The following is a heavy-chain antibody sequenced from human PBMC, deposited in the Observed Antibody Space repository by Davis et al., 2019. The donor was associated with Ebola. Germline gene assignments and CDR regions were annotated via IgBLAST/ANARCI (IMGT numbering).Heavy chain of an antibody. CDR3: ARPGYYDYTGPPGY. V-gene: IGHV5-51*01. CDR1: GYTFTSYW. CDR2: IYPGDSDT. J-gene: IGHJ4*02. Sequence: PGGSLRLSCKGSGYTFTSYWIGWVRQMPGKGLEWMGAIYPGDSDTRYSPSFQGHITISADKSITTAYLQWSSLKASDTAIYYCARPGYYDYTGPPGYWGQGTLVTVSS. D-gene: IGHD3-16*01.